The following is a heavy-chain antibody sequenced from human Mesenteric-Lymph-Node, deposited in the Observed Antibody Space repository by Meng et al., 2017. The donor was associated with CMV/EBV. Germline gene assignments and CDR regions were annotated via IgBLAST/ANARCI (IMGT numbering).Heavy chain of an antibody. CDR1: GYTFTNYY. J-gene: IGHJ3*01. V-gene: IGHV1-2*02. CDR2: INPDSGGT. D-gene: IGHD7-27*01. CDR3: AREATGESGGAFDV. Sequence: ASVKVSCKASGYTFTNYYIHWVRQAPGQGLEWMGWINPDSGGTNFAQKFQGRVMMTRDTSITTVSMELSRLTSDDTAVYYCAREATGESGGAFDVWGQGTLVTVSS.